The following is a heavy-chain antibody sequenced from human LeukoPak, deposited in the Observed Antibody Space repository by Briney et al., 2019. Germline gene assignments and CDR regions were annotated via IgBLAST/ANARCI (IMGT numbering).Heavy chain of an antibody. CDR3: ARDSGTTGEVKFDP. V-gene: IGHV4-4*07. J-gene: IGHJ5*02. CDR2: ISGSGVI. CDR1: GGSISSFY. D-gene: IGHD3-10*01. Sequence: SETLSLTCSVSGGSISSFYCNWMRQPAGKGLEWIGRISGSGVITYNPSLKSRVILSLDTSNNHFSLKLISVTAADTAVYYCARDSGTTGEVKFDPWGQGMLVTVSS.